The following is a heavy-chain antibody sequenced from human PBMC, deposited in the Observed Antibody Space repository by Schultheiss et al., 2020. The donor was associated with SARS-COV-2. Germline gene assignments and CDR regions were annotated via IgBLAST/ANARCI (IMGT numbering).Heavy chain of an antibody. CDR3: ARGACSGGSCYLYYFDY. CDR2: INHSGST. CDR1: GGSFSGYY. J-gene: IGHJ4*02. D-gene: IGHD2-15*01. Sequence: ETLSLTCAVYGGSFSGYYWSWIRQPPGKGLEWIGEINHSGSTNYNPSLKSRVTISVDTSKNQFSLKLSSVTAADTAVYYCARGACSGGSCYLYYFDYWGQGTLVTVSS. V-gene: IGHV4-34*01.